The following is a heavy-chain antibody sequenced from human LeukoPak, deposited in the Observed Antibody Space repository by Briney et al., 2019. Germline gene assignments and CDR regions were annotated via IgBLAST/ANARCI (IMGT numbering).Heavy chain of an antibody. V-gene: IGHV5-51*01. CDR1: GYSFTSHW. CDR2: IDPSDSET. Sequence: GESLKISCKASGYSFTSHWIGWVRQMPGKGLEWMGIIDPSDSETRYTPSFQGQVTISAEKSLTTAYLQWNSLKASDTAMYYCARQTAMGRSGDYWGQGTLVTVSS. CDR3: ARQTAMGRSGDY. J-gene: IGHJ1*01. D-gene: IGHD5-18*01.